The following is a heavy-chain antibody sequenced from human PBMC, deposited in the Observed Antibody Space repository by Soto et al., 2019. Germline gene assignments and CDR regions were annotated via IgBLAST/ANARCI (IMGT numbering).Heavy chain of an antibody. D-gene: IGHD3-9*01. CDR3: AIGIALRHFDWAFEY. V-gene: IGHV1-69*06. Sequence: QVQLVQSGAEVKKPGSSVKVSCKASGGTFTNYTISWVRQAPGQGLEWMGGIIPMVGTTNHAQKFQGRVTINANKATTTAHMELSSLRSEDTAVYYCAIGIALRHFDWAFEYRGQGTLVTVSS. CDR1: GGTFTNYT. J-gene: IGHJ4*02. CDR2: IIPMVGTT.